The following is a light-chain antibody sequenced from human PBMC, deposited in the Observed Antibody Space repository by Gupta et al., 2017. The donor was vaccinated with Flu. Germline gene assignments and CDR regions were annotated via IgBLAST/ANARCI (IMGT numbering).Light chain of an antibody. CDR2: EVN. J-gene: IGLJ2*01. CDR1: SSDVGGYNY. CDR3: CSYGGSKF. V-gene: IGLV2-8*01. Sequence: QSALTQPPSASGSPGQSVTISCTGTSSDVGGYNYVSWYQQHPGKAPKLIIYEVNKRPSGVPDRFSGSKSGNTASLTVSGPLAEDEADYYCCSYGGSKFFGGGTKLTVL.